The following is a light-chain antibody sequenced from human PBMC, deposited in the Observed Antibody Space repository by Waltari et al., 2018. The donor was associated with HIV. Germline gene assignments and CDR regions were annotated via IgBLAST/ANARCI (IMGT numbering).Light chain of an antibody. CDR2: RVS. J-gene: IGKJ2*01. CDR1: QRLNTSDGNTY. Sequence: DVVMTQSPLSLPVTLGQPTSISCRSSQRLNTSDGNTYLNWFHQRPGQSPRRLIYRVSRRDSGAPARFSGSGSATNFTLKISRVGAGDVGVYYCMQGAHWPYTFGQGTKLEIK. V-gene: IGKV2-30*01. CDR3: MQGAHWPYT.